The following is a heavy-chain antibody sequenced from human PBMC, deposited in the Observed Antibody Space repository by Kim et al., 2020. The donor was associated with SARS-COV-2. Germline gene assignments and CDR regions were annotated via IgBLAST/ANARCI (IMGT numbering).Heavy chain of an antibody. V-gene: IGHV4-39*01. CDR1: GGSISSSSYY. Sequence: SETLSLTCTVSGGSISSSSYYWGWIRQPPGKGLEWIGSIYYRGSTYYNPSLKSRVTISVDTSKNQFSLTLSFVTAADTAVYYCARLYKDFWRHYFDYWG. CDR3: ARLYKDFWRHYFDY. D-gene: IGHD3-3*02. J-gene: IGHJ4*01. CDR2: IYYRGST.